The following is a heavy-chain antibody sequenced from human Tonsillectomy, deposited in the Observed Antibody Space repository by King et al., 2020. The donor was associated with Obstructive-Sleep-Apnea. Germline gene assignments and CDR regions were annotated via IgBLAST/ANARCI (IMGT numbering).Heavy chain of an antibody. D-gene: IGHD3-9*01. Sequence: VQLVESGGGLVQPGGSLRLSCSASGFTFSSYAIHWVRQAPGKGLEYVSAISSNGGSTYYADSVKGRFTISRDNSKNTLYLQMSSLRAEDTAVYYCVKDRPYDILTGYYNPYYFYGMDVWGQGTTITVSS. J-gene: IGHJ6*02. V-gene: IGHV3-64D*06. CDR1: GFTFSSYA. CDR3: VKDRPYDILTGYYNPYYFYGMDV. CDR2: ISSNGGST.